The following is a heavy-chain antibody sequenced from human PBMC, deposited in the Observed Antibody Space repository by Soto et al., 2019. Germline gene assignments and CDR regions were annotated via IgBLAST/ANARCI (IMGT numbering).Heavy chain of an antibody. Sequence: GESLKISCKGSGYSFTSYWICWVRQMPGKGLEWMGIIYPGDSDTRYSPSFQGQVTISADKSISTAYLQWSSLKASDTAMYYCARLRFGYCSGGSCYQYNWFDPWGQGTLVTVSS. CDR2: IYPGDSDT. J-gene: IGHJ5*02. CDR3: ARLRFGYCSGGSCYQYNWFDP. V-gene: IGHV5-51*01. CDR1: GYSFTSYW. D-gene: IGHD2-15*01.